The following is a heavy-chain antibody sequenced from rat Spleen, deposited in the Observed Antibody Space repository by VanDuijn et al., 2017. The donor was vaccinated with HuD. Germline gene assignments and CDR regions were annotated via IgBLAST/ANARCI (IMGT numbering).Heavy chain of an antibody. Sequence: QVHLKESGPGLVQSSQTLSLTCTVSGFSLTSYNVHWVRQPPGKGLEWMGVMWSGGSTDYNSALKSRLSISRDTSKSQVFLKVDSLQTEDTATYYCVRHNYYFDYWGQGVMVTVSS. CDR1: GFSLTSYN. CDR3: VRHNYYFDY. D-gene: IGHD1-4*01. J-gene: IGHJ2*01. V-gene: IGHV2-45*01. CDR2: MWSGGST.